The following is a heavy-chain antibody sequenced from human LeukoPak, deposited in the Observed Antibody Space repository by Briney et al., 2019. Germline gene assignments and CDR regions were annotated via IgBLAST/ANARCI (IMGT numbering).Heavy chain of an antibody. CDR1: GFTFSSYS. Sequence: GGSLRLSCAASGFTFSSYSMNWVRQAPGKGLEWVGRIKSKTDGGTTDYAAPVKGRFTISRDDSKNTLYLQMNSLKTEDTAVYYCTTDPVYYYYYYMDVWGKGTTVTISS. CDR3: TTDPVYYYYYYMDV. CDR2: IKSKTDGGTT. J-gene: IGHJ6*03. V-gene: IGHV3-15*01.